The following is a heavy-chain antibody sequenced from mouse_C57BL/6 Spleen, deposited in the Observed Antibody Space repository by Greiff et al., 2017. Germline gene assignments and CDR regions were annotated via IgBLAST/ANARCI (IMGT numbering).Heavy chain of an antibody. J-gene: IGHJ4*01. D-gene: IGHD3-2*02. CDR1: GYAFSSSW. V-gene: IGHV1-82*01. CDR2: IYPGDGDT. CDR3: AVDSSGYENYYAMDY. Sequence: VQLQQSGPELVKPGASVKIPCKASGYAFSSSWMNWVKQRPGKGLEWIGRIYPGDGDTNYNGKFKGKATLTADKSSSTAYMQLSSLTSEDSAVYFCAVDSSGYENYYAMDYWGQGTSVTVSS.